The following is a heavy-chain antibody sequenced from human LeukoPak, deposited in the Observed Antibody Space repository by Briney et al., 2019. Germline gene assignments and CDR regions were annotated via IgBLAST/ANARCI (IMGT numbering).Heavy chain of an antibody. CDR1: GFTFSSYS. J-gene: IGHJ4*02. V-gene: IGHV3-21*01. Sequence: PGGSLRLSCAASGFTFSSYSMNWVRQAPGKGLEWVSSISSSSSYIYYADSVKGRFTISRGNAKNSLYLQMNSLRAVDTAVYYCARGGIAAAGPLGDWGQGTLVTVSS. CDR3: ARGGIAAAGPLGD. CDR2: ISSSSSYI. D-gene: IGHD6-13*01.